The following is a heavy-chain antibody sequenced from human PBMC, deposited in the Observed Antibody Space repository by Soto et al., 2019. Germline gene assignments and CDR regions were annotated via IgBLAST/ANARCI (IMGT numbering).Heavy chain of an antibody. J-gene: IGHJ5*02. CDR1: GGSISNSSYY. CDR3: ARQSSGWYNWFDP. D-gene: IGHD6-19*01. V-gene: IGHV4-39*01. CDR2: IYYSGSI. Sequence: SETLSLTCSVSGGSISNSSYYWSWIRQPPGKGLEWIGSIYYSGSIYYNPSLKSRVTISVDTSKNQFSLKLSSVTAAETAVYYCARQSSGWYNWFDPWGQGTLVTVSS.